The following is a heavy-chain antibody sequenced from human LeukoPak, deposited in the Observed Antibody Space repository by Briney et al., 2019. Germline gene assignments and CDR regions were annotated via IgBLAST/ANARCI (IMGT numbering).Heavy chain of an antibody. CDR2: IQEDGGEK. V-gene: IGHV3-7*01. D-gene: IGHD2-21*02. J-gene: IGHJ4*02. CDR1: GFTFSSDA. Sequence: GGSLRLSCAASGFTFSSDAMSWVRQAPGKGLEWVANIQEDGGEKYYVDSVKGRFVISRDNAKNSVYLQMNSLRVEDTAVYFCATGSGFIADCGGDCYYPLGYFDYWGQGSLVTVSS. CDR3: ATGSGFIADCGGDCYYPLGYFDY.